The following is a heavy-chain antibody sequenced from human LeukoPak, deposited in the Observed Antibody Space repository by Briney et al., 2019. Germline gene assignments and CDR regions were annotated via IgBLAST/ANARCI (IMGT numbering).Heavy chain of an antibody. CDR1: GFTFSSYS. CDR3: ARKQWLNS. J-gene: IGHJ5*02. V-gene: IGHV3-21*01. CDR2: ITTGGDDL. D-gene: IGHD6-19*01. Sequence: GGSLRLSCAASGFTFSSYSMNWVRQAPGKGLEWVSSITTGGDDLYYSDSVKGRFTISRDNAKNSLFLQMNNLRAEDTAVYYCARKQWLNSWGQGTRVTVSS.